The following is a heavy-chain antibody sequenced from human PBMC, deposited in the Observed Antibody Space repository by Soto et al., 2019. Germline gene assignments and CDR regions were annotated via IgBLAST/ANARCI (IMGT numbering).Heavy chain of an antibody. J-gene: IGHJ6*02. Sequence: QVQLVQSGAEVKKPGASVKVSCKASGYTFTSYGISWVRQAPGQGLEWMGWISAYNGNTNYAQKLQGRVTMTTDTSTSTAYMELRSLRSDDTAGYYCERDGALGENYYYYGMDVWGQGTTVTVSS. CDR2: ISAYNGNT. CDR1: GYTFTSYG. CDR3: ERDGALGENYYYYGMDV. V-gene: IGHV1-18*01. D-gene: IGHD3-16*01.